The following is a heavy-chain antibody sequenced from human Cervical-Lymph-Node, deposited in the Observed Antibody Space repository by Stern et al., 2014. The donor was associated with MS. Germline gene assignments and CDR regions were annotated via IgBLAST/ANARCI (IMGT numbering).Heavy chain of an antibody. D-gene: IGHD6-6*01. Sequence: VQLVESGAEVKKPGSSVKVSCKASGGTFSSYTISWVRQAPGQGLEWMGRIIPILGIANYAQKFQGRVTITADKSTSTAYMELSSLRSEDTAVYYCARDAGSSSSHNRYYYGMDVWGQGTTVTVSS. V-gene: IGHV1-69*09. J-gene: IGHJ6*02. CDR3: ARDAGSSSSHNRYYYGMDV. CDR1: GGTFSSYT. CDR2: IIPILGIA.